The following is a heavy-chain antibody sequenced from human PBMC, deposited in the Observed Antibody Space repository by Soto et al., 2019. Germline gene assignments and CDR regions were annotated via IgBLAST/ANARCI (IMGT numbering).Heavy chain of an antibody. J-gene: IGHJ3*01. D-gene: IGHD3-10*01. CDR2: ISNSGRDT. CDR1: GFTFSSEA. CDR3: AKDTPHRIDYYIGAFDV. Sequence: EVQLLESGGDLVQPGGSLRLSCAASGFTFSSEAMSWVRQAPGKGLEWVSIISNSGRDTYYADSVKGRFTISRDNSRNTLYLQMNSLRVEDTAIYYWAKDTPHRIDYYIGAFDVWGQGTRVTVSS. V-gene: IGHV3-23*01.